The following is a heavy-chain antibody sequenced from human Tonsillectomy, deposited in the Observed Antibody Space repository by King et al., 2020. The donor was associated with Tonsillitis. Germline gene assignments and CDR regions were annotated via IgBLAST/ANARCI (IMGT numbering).Heavy chain of an antibody. D-gene: IGHD5-24*01. J-gene: IGHJ4*02. Sequence: VQLVESGGGLVQPGGSLRLSCAASGFTFRTYAMSWVRQAPGKGLEWVAAITASGRTTYYADSVKGRFTISRDNSKNTLYLQMNSLRAEDTAVYYCAKERDDYNYGYFDCWGQGTLVTVSS. CDR2: ITASGRTT. CDR3: AKERDDYNYGYFDC. V-gene: IGHV3-23*04. CDR1: GFTFRTYA.